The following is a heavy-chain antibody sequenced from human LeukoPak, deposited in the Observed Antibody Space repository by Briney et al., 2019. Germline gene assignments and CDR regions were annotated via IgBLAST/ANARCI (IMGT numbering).Heavy chain of an antibody. CDR1: GFTFINYS. J-gene: IGHJ6*02. V-gene: IGHV3-21*01. CDR3: ARDKGYSGNIYYYGMDV. CDR2: ISSSSSYI. D-gene: IGHD5-12*01. Sequence: GGSLRLSCAASGFTFINYSMNWVRQAPGKGLEWDSSISSSSSYIYYADSVMGRFTISRDNAKNSLYLQMNSLRAEDTAVYYCARDKGYSGNIYYYGMDVWGQGTTVTVSS.